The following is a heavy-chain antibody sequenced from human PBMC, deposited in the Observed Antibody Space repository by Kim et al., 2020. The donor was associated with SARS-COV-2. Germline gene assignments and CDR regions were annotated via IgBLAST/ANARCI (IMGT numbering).Heavy chain of an antibody. J-gene: IGHJ5*02. CDR1: GGSISSSSYY. Sequence: SETLSLTCTVSGGSISSSSYYWGWIRQPPGKGLEWIGSIYYSGSTYYNPSLKSRVTISVDTSKNQFSLKLSSVTAADTAVYYCARCLVNYDILTGHVNWFDPWGQGTLVTVSS. D-gene: IGHD3-9*01. V-gene: IGHV4-39*01. CDR2: IYYSGST. CDR3: ARCLVNYDILTGHVNWFDP.